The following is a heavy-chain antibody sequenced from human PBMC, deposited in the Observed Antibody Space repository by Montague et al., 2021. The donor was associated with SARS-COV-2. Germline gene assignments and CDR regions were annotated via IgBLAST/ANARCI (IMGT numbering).Heavy chain of an antibody. CDR2: IPYTGST. V-gene: IGHV4-39*07. J-gene: IGHJ4*02. CDR3: ARSGDPGTTVTYLY. Sequence: SETLSLTCTFSGGSISTIVNFWGWLRQPPGKGLEWIGSIPYTGSTYHNPSLKSRVTMSVDTSKNQFSLKLNSVTAADTAVYYCARSGDPGTTVTYLYWGQGTLVTVSS. D-gene: IGHD4-11*01. CDR1: GGSISTIVNF.